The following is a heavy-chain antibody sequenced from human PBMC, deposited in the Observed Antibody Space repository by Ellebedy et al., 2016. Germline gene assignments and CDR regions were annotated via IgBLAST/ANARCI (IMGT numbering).Heavy chain of an antibody. Sequence: GESLKISCAASGFTFSTYGMHWVRQAPGKGLEWLALISYDGADAYYADSVKGRFTISRDNSKNTLYPQINSLRTEDTATYFCARELDYWGQGTLVTVSS. V-gene: IGHV3-30*03. CDR1: GFTFSTYG. CDR3: ARELDY. J-gene: IGHJ4*02. CDR2: ISYDGADA.